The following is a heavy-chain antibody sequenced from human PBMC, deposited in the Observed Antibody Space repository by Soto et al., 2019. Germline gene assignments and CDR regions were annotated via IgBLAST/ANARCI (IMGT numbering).Heavy chain of an antibody. D-gene: IGHD5-18*01. J-gene: IGHJ6*02. CDR2: IKQDGSEK. CDR3: AREHTARVTTFYCYYGMDV. Sequence: GGSLRLSCAASGFTFSSYWMSWVRQAPGKGLEWVANIKQDGSEKYYVDSVKGRFTISRDNAKNSLYLQMNSLRAEDTAVYYCAREHTARVTTFYCYYGMDVWGQGTTVTVSS. CDR1: GFTFSSYW. V-gene: IGHV3-7*01.